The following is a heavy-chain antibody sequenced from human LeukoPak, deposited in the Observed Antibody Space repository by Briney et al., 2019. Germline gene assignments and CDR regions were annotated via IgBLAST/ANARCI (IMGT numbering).Heavy chain of an antibody. Sequence: QTWGSLRLSCAASGFTFSSYAMSWVRQAPGKGLEWVSAISGSGGSTYYADSVKGRFTISRDNSKNTLYLQMNSLRAEDTAVYYCAKDLGYCSSTSCYTYAFDIWGQGTMVTVSS. D-gene: IGHD2-2*02. CDR1: GFTFSSYA. J-gene: IGHJ3*02. V-gene: IGHV3-23*01. CDR3: AKDLGYCSSTSCYTYAFDI. CDR2: ISGSGGST.